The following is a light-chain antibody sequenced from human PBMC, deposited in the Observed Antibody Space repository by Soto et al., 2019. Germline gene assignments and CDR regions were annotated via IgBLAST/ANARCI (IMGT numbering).Light chain of an antibody. V-gene: IGLV1-47*01. J-gene: IGLJ3*02. CDR2: GNN. CDR1: SSNIGSNY. Sequence: QAVVTQAPSASGTPGQRVTISCSGSSSNIGSNYVYWYQQVPGTAPKLLIYGNNQRPSGVPDRLSGSKSGTSASLAISGLQSEDEADYYCAAWDDSLNGRVFGGGTKVTVL. CDR3: AAWDDSLNGRV.